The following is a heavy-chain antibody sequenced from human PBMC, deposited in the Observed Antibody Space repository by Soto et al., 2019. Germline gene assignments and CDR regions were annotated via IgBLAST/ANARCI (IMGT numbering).Heavy chain of an antibody. V-gene: IGHV1-2*02. Sequence: SXKVCCEASGYSXTGYYIIWVRQAPGQGLEWMGWINPNNGGTSYAQKFQGRVTMTRDTSISTVYMEMSGMIYDYTAIYYCARGHFWSDRWGQGTLCTVS. CDR2: INPNNGGT. J-gene: IGHJ4*02. CDR3: ARGHFWSDR. CDR1: GYSXTGYY. D-gene: IGHD3-3*02.